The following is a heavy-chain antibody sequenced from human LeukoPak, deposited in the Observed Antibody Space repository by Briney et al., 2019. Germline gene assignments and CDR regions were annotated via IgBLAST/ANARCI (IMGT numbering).Heavy chain of an antibody. CDR2: MNPNSGNT. CDR3: ARTDYDILTGYFYYYYYGMDV. CDR1: GYTFTSYD. J-gene: IGHJ6*02. V-gene: IGHV1-8*01. Sequence: ASVKVSCKASGYTFTSYDINWVRQATGQGSEWRGWMNPNSGNTGYAQKFQGRVTMTRNTSISTAYMELSGLRSEDTAVYYCARTDYDILTGYFYYYYYGMDVWGQGTTVTVSS. D-gene: IGHD3-9*01.